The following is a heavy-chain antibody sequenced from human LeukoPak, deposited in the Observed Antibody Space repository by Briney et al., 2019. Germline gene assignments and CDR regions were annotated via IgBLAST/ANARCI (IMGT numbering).Heavy chain of an antibody. V-gene: IGHV4-39*01. CDR3: AGYAEYYYDSSGYPNYGMDV. J-gene: IGHJ6*02. CDR2: IFYSGTT. CDR1: GDSISSSDFY. Sequence: PSETLSLTCTVSGDSISSSDFYWGWVRQPPGKGLEYIGSIFYSGTTYYNPSLKSRITMSVDTSKNQFSLKLSPVTAADTAMYYCAGYAEYYYDSSGYPNYGMDVWGQGTTVTVSS. D-gene: IGHD3-22*01.